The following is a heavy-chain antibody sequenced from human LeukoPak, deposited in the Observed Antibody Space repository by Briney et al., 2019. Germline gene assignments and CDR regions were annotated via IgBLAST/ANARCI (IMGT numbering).Heavy chain of an antibody. Sequence: SETLSLTCTVSGGSISSYYWSWIRQPPGKGLEWIGYIYYSGSTNYNPSLKSRVTISVDTSKNQFSLKLSSVTAADTAAYYCARADLDAFDIWGQGTMVTVSS. CDR1: GGSISSYY. CDR2: IYYSGST. CDR3: ARADLDAFDI. V-gene: IGHV4-59*01. J-gene: IGHJ3*02. D-gene: IGHD3/OR15-3a*01.